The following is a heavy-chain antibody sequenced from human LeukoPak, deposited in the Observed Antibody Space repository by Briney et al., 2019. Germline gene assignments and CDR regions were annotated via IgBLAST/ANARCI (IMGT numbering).Heavy chain of an antibody. Sequence: ASVKVSCKASGYTFTGYYMHWVRQAPGQGLEWMGRINPNSGGTNYAQKFQGKVTMTRDASISTAYMELSRLRSDDTAVYYCARVREYCSGGSCRRYWFDPWGQGTLVTASS. CDR3: ARVREYCSGGSCRRYWFDP. J-gene: IGHJ5*02. V-gene: IGHV1-2*06. CDR2: INPNSGGT. CDR1: GYTFTGYY. D-gene: IGHD2-15*01.